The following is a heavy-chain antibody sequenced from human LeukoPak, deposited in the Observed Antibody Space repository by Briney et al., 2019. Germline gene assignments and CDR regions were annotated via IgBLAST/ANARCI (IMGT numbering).Heavy chain of an antibody. CDR3: AGDPNWVSGEGGYFDY. D-gene: IGHD7-27*01. CDR2: IIPIFGTA. CDR1: GGTFSSYA. V-gene: IGHV1-69*13. Sequence: SVKVSCTASGGTFSSYAISWVRQAPGQGLEWMGGIIPIFGTANYAQKFQGRVTITADESTSTAYKELSSLRSEDTAVYYCAGDPNWVSGEGGYFDYWGQGTLVTVSS. J-gene: IGHJ4*02.